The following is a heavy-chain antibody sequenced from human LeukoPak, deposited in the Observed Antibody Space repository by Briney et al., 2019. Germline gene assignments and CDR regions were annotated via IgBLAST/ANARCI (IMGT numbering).Heavy chain of an antibody. CDR3: AKEFYSGSGTSHFDY. Sequence: GGSLRLSCTASGFTFGSYAIHWVRQAPGKRLEWGAVISYDGSNEYYADSVKGRFTISRDNSKNTLYLQMNSLRAEDTAVYYCAKEFYSGSGTSHFDYWGQGTLVTVSS. D-gene: IGHD3-10*01. CDR2: ISYDGSNE. CDR1: GFTFGSYA. V-gene: IGHV3-30*18. J-gene: IGHJ4*02.